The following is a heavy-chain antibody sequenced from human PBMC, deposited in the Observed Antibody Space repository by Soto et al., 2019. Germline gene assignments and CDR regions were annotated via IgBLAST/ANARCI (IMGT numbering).Heavy chain of an antibody. Sequence: VKVSCKACGGTFSSYAISWVRQAPGQGLEWMGGIIPIFGTANYAQKFQGRVTITADESRSTDYMELSSLRSEDTAAYYCARGLPVAATGWYFDLWGRGTLVTVSS. CDR1: GGTFSSYA. J-gene: IGHJ2*01. V-gene: IGHV1-69*13. CDR3: ARGLPVAATGWYFDL. D-gene: IGHD6-19*01. CDR2: IIPIFGTA.